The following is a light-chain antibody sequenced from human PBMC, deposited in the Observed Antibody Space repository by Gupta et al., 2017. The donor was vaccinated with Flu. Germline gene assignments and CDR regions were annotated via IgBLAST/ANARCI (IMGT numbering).Light chain of an antibody. CDR2: DAS. V-gene: IGKV3-11*01. Sequence: EIVLTQSPATLYLSPGERATLSCRASQSVSSYLAWYQQKPGQAPRLLIYDASTRATGIPARFIGSGSGTDFTLTISSLEPEDFAVYYCQQRSNWPMYTFGQGTKLEIK. CDR3: QQRSNWPMYT. CDR1: QSVSSY. J-gene: IGKJ2*01.